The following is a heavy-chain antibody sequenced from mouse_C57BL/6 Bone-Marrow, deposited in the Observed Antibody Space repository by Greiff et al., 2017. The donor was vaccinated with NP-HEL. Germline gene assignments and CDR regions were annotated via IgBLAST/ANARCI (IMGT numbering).Heavy chain of an antibody. Sequence: QVQLQQPGAELVRPGSSVKLSCKASGYTFTSYWMDWVKQRPGQGLEWIGNIYPSDSETHYNQKFKDNATFTVDKSSTTAYMQHSSLTSEDSAVYDCARVGQLRLRDYFDYWGQGTTLTVSS. CDR2: IYPSDSET. D-gene: IGHD3-2*02. V-gene: IGHV1-61*01. CDR1: GYTFTSYW. CDR3: ARVGQLRLRDYFDY. J-gene: IGHJ2*01.